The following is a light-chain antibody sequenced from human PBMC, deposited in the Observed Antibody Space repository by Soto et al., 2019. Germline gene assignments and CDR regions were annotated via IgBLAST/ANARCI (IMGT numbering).Light chain of an antibody. Sequence: DIQMTQSPSTLSASVGDRVTITCRASQSVSSWLAWYQQKPGEVPKLLIYKASSLESGVPSRFSGSGSGTDFPLTISSLQPDDFVTYYCQQYSRNPLTFGGGTKVEIK. CDR3: QQYSRNPLT. CDR2: KAS. CDR1: QSVSSW. J-gene: IGKJ4*01. V-gene: IGKV1-5*03.